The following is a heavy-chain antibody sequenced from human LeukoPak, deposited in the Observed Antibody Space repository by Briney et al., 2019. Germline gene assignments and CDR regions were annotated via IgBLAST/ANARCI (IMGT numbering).Heavy chain of an antibody. J-gene: IGHJ4*02. D-gene: IGHD5-12*01. CDR3: ARHVHSGYEIDY. CDR2: INHSGST. V-gene: IGHV4-34*01. CDR1: GGSFSGYY. Sequence: SETLSLTCAVYGGSFSGYYWSWIRQPPGKGLEWIGEINHSGSTNYNPSLKSRVTISVDTSKNQFSVKLSSVTAADTAVYYCARHVHSGYEIDYWGQGTLVTVSS.